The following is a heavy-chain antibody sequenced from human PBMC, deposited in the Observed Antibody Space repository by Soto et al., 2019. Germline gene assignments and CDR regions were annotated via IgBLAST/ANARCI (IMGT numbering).Heavy chain of an antibody. V-gene: IGHV4-30-4*01. CDR1: GGYISNGDYY. J-gene: IGHJ5*02. CDR2: IYYSGST. D-gene: IGHD2-8*01. CDR3: ARGNIVLMVYAIFAWFDP. Sequence: PSETLCLTYTVSGGYISNGDYYCSLIRQPPGKGLEWIGYIYYSGSTYYNPSLKSRVTISVGTSKNQFSLKLSSVTAADTAVYYCARGNIVLMVYAIFAWFDPWGQGTLVTVSS.